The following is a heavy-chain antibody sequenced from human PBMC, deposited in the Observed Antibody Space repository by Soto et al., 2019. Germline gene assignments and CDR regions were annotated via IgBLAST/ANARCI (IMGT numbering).Heavy chain of an antibody. V-gene: IGHV3-23*01. J-gene: IGHJ6*02. CDR3: AKGVVGSYSAMDV. CDR2: IRGSGGGT. D-gene: IGHD2-15*01. Sequence: ESGGGLVQPGGSLRLSCAASGFTFSNYVMSWVRQAPGKGLEWVSGIRGSGGGTYYADSVKGRFTISRDNSKNTLYLQMNSLRAEDTAVYYCAKGVVGSYSAMDVWGQGTTVIVSS. CDR1: GFTFSNYV.